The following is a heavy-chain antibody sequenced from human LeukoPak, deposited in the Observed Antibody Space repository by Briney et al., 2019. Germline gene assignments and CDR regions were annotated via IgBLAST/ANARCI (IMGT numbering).Heavy chain of an antibody. Sequence: SETLSLTCTVSGGSISSYYWGWIRQPPGKGLEWIGSIYYSGSTYYNPSLKSRVTISVDTSKNQFSLKLSSVTAADTAVYYCARDRGSSGPFGYWGQGTLVTVSS. V-gene: IGHV4-39*07. J-gene: IGHJ4*02. D-gene: IGHD6-25*01. CDR3: ARDRGSSGPFGY. CDR2: IYYSGST. CDR1: GGSISSYY.